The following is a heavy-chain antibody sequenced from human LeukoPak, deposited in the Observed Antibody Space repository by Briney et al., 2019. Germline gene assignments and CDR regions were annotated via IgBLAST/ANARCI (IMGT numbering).Heavy chain of an antibody. CDR2: ITGNGGTT. CDR1: GFTFSSHA. D-gene: IGHD1-26*01. Sequence: GGSLRLSCSASGFTFSSHAMHWVRQAPGKGLEYVSTITGNGGTTYYADSVKGRFTITRDNSKNTLYLQMSSLRAEDTAVYYCFKDLGGSYSFDYWGQGTLVTVSS. V-gene: IGHV3-64D*06. J-gene: IGHJ4*02. CDR3: FKDLGGSYSFDY.